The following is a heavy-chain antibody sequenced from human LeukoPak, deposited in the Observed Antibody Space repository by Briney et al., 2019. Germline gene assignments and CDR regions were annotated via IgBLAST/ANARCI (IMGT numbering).Heavy chain of an antibody. V-gene: IGHV4-59*08. CDR3: ARPRWDDYGDLYFDY. CDR1: GGSMSSYY. CDR2: IYYSGST. D-gene: IGHD4-17*01. J-gene: IGHJ4*02. Sequence: SETLSLTCTVSGGSMSSYYWSWIRQPPGKGLEWIGYIYYSGSTNYNPSLKSRVTISVDTSKNQFSLKLSSVTAADTAVYYCARPRWDDYGDLYFDYWGQGTLVTVSS.